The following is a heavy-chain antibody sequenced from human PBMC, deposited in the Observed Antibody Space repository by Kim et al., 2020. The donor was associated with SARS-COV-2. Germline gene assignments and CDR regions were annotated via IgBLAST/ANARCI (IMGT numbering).Heavy chain of an antibody. D-gene: IGHD1-26*01. CDR2: ISCDGDSN. V-gene: IGHV3-20*04. Sequence: GGSLRLSCAVSGFTFGDYCMSWVRQAPGKGLEWVSTISCDGDSNGSAASVGRRSTFTSNSDNKLLFLLNNSLSDDNTALYCSAGEATGSFSVWYSPVWGR. CDR1: GFTFGDYC. CDR3: AGEATGSFSVWYSPV. J-gene: IGHJ2*01.